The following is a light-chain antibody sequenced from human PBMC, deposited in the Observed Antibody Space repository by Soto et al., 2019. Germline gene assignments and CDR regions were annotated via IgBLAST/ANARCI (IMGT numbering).Light chain of an antibody. J-gene: IGKJ3*01. CDR2: AAS. CDR1: QDIGSY. V-gene: IGKV1-9*01. Sequence: DIQLTQSPSFLSASVGDRVSITCRASQDIGSYLAWYQQEPGKAPKLLSYAASTLQSGVPSRFSGFGSGTEFTLTISNLQPEDFATYYCQQLKSYLTFGPGTRGD. CDR3: QQLKSYLT.